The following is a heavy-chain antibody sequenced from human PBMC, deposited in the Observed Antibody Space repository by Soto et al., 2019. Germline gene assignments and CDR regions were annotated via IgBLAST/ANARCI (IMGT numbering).Heavy chain of an antibody. CDR1: GGSISSGDYY. CDR2: IYYSGST. V-gene: IGHV4-30-4*01. CDR3: ARRPITGTTEGDF. D-gene: IGHD1-20*01. J-gene: IGHJ4*02. Sequence: QVQLQESGPGLVKPSQTLSLTCTVSGGSISSGDYYWSWIRQPPGKGLEWIGYIYYSGSTYSNPCRRLRVTISLATSTNRFSPGLTSVTAADTAVYYRARRPITGTTEGDFWGQGTLVTVSS.